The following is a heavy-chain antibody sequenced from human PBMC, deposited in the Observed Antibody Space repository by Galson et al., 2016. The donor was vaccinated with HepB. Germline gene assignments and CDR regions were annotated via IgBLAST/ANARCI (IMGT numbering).Heavy chain of an antibody. CDR1: GGSISSWY. Sequence: ETLSLTCSVSGGSISSWYWNWIRQPAGRGLEWIGRMYISGSTNYNPSLKSRVTMSVDKSKNQVSLKLSSVTAADTAVYYCATGDHGFDIWGHGTVVTVSS. D-gene: IGHD2-21*01. CDR2: MYISGST. J-gene: IGHJ3*02. V-gene: IGHV4-4*07. CDR3: ATGDHGFDI.